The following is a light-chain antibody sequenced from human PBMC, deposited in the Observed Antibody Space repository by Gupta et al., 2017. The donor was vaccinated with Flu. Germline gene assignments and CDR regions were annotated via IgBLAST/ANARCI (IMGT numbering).Light chain of an antibody. CDR1: RSSSTW. Sequence: PSTLSAAVGDRVTITCRASRSSSTWLAWYQQKPGKTPQLLIHKASTLESGVPSRFSGSGSGTEFTLNISSLEADDFATYYCQQSKSEAPAFGQGTNLEIK. V-gene: IGKV1-5*03. CDR3: QQSKSEAPA. CDR2: KAS. J-gene: IGKJ2*01.